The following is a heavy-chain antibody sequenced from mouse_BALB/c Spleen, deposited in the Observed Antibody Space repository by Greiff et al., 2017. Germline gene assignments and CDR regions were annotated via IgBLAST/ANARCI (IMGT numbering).Heavy chain of an antibody. CDR2: IYPYNGGT. CDR3: ARERYDLAY. Sequence: EVQLHQSGPELVKPGASVKISCKASGYTFTDYNMHWVKQSHGKSLEWIGYIYPYNGGTGYNQKFKSKATLTVDISSSTAYMELRSLTSEDSAVYYCARERYDLAYWGQGTLVTVSA. J-gene: IGHJ3*01. D-gene: IGHD2-14*01. V-gene: IGHV1S29*02. CDR1: GYTFTDYN.